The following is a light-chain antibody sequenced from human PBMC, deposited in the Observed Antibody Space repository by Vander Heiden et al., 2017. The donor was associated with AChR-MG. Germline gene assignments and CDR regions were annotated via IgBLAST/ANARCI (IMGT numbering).Light chain of an antibody. CDR2: GAS. CDR3: QQYGSSPWT. J-gene: IGKJ1*01. Sequence: ESVLTQSPGTLSLSPGERATLPCRASQSVSSSYLAWYQQKPCQAPRLLIYGASSRATGIPDRFSGSGSGTDFTLTISRLEPEDFAVYYCQQYGSSPWTFGQGTKVEIK. CDR1: QSVSSSY. V-gene: IGKV3-20*01.